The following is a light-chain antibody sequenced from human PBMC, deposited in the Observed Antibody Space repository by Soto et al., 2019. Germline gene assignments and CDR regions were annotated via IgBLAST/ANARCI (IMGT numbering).Light chain of an antibody. CDR3: HQRSNWPPDT. V-gene: IGKV3-11*01. J-gene: IGKJ5*01. CDR1: QSVHTF. Sequence: EIVLTQSPDTLSLSPGEGASLSCRASQSVHTFLAWYQQKPGQPPRLLIYGASTRATGVPARFSGSGSGTVFTLTISSLEPEDFAVYYCHQRSNWPPDTFGQGTRLDI. CDR2: GAS.